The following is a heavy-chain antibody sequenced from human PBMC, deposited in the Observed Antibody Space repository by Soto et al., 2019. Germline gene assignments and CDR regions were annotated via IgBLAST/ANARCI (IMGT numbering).Heavy chain of an antibody. Sequence: SETLSLTCTVSGASISGFYWSWIRKSAGKGLEWIGRIYATGTTDYNPSLKSRVTISVDTSKNQFSLKLSSVTAADTAVYYCARGARILTGYLTYYYGMDVWGQGTTVPVSS. J-gene: IGHJ6*02. D-gene: IGHD3-9*01. V-gene: IGHV4-4*07. CDR2: IYATGTT. CDR3: ARGARILTGYLTYYYGMDV. CDR1: GASISGFY.